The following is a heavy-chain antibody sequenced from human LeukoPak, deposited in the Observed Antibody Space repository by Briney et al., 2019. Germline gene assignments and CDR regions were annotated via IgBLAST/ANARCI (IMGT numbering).Heavy chain of an antibody. V-gene: IGHV1-69*06. Sequence: GASVKVSCKASGGTFSSYAISWVRQAPGQGLEWMGGIIPIFGTANYAQKFQGRVTITADKSTSTAYMELSSLRSEDTAVYYCARVGDYSGRSSYYFDYWGQGTLVTVSS. CDR3: ARVGDYSGRSSYYFDY. CDR1: GGTFSSYA. CDR2: IIPIFGTA. D-gene: IGHD4-17*01. J-gene: IGHJ4*02.